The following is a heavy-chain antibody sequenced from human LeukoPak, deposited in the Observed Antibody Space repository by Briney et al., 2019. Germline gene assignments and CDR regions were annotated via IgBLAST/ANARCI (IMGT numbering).Heavy chain of an antibody. Sequence: GGSLRLSCTASGFTFSSYSMNWVRQAPGRGLEWVSSISSGSSFKYYSDSVKGRFTISRDNAKNSLYLQMNSLPADDTAVYYCARDPYGGNFDYWGQGTLVTVSS. J-gene: IGHJ4*02. V-gene: IGHV3-21*01. D-gene: IGHD4-23*01. CDR3: ARDPYGGNFDY. CDR1: GFTFSSYS. CDR2: ISSGSSFK.